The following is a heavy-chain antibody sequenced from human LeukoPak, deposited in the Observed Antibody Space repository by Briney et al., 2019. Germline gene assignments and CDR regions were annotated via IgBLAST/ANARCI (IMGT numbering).Heavy chain of an antibody. Sequence: GGPLRLSCAASGFNVRNNWMSWVRLAPGKGLEYVANINQDESQKYYVDSVKGRFTISKDNAKNSLNLQMNSLRAEDTGVYYCARDNYDFRGQGTLVTVSS. D-gene: IGHD3-3*01. V-gene: IGHV3-7*01. CDR1: GFNVRNNW. CDR3: ARDNYDF. J-gene: IGHJ4*02. CDR2: INQDESQK.